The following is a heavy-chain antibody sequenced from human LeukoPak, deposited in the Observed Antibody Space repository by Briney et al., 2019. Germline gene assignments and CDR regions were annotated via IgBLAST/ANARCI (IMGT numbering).Heavy chain of an antibody. V-gene: IGHV1-2*02. CDR1: GYTFTGYY. CDR2: INPNSGGT. CDR3: ARTDIAVAGEPFDY. D-gene: IGHD6-19*01. Sequence: GASVMVSCKASGYTFTGYYIHWVRQAPGQGLEWMGWINPNSGGTNYAQKFQGRVTMTRDTSISTAYMELSRLRSDDTAVYYCARTDIAVAGEPFDYWGQGTLVTVSS. J-gene: IGHJ4*02.